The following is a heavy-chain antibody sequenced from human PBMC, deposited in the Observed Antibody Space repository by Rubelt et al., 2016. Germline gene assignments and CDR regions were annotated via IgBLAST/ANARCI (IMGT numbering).Heavy chain of an antibody. J-gene: IGHJ4*02. CDR1: GGSISSSTYY. Sequence: QLQLQESGPGVVKPSETLSLTCTVSGGSISSSTYYWGWIRQPPGKGLEWIGSIYYSGSTYYNPSLKSRVTISVDTSKNQFPRKRSSVTAADTAVYYWARGQGRDGYIHWGQGTLVTVSS. V-gene: IGHV4-39*07. CDR2: IYYSGST. D-gene: IGHD5-24*01. CDR3: ARGQGRDGYIH.